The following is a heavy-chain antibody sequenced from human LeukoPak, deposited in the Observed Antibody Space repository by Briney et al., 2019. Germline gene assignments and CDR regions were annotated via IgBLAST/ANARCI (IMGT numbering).Heavy chain of an antibody. CDR1: GFTFSSYA. Sequence: GGSLRLSCAASGFTFSSYAMKWVRPAPGKGLEWVSAISRTSAYIYYSDSVKGRFTISRDNAKNSVYLQIDSLRAEDTAVYYCARDERRYCSDSSCYPGDYWGQETLVTVSS. CDR3: ARDERRYCSDSSCYPGDY. J-gene: IGHJ4*02. D-gene: IGHD2-2*01. V-gene: IGHV3-21*01. CDR2: ISRTSAYI.